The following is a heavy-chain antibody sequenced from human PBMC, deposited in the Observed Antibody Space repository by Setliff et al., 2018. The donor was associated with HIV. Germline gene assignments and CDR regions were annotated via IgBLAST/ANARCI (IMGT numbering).Heavy chain of an antibody. V-gene: IGHV4-59*01. Sequence: SETLSLTCAVSGGSTNNYYLTWIRQPPGKGLEWIGSVSNGGDTNYNPSLKSRVSLSLDTFKTQFSLKLTSVTAADTAVYYCARATYTTLFGVLLGGGLQYWGPGTLVTVSS. CDR3: ARATYTTLFGVLLGGGLQY. CDR1: GGSTNNYY. CDR2: VSNGGDT. J-gene: IGHJ4*02. D-gene: IGHD3-3*01.